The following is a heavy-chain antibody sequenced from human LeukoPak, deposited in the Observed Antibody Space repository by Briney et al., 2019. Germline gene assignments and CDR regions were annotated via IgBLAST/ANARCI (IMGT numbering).Heavy chain of an antibody. CDR1: GFTVITND. D-gene: IGHD3-16*01. CDR2: LYSAGNT. V-gene: IGHV3-53*01. Sequence: GGSLRLSCAASGFTVITNDMTWVRQAPGKGLEWVSVLYSAGNTQYADSLQGRFTISRDNSTNTLYLEMNSLSPHHTAVSYCVRGVGPLAANTLAYWGQGTLVTVSS. J-gene: IGHJ4*02. CDR3: VRGVGPLAANTLAY.